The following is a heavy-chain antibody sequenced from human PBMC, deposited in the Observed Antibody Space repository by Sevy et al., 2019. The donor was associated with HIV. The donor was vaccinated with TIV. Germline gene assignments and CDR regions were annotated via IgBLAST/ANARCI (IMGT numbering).Heavy chain of an antibody. J-gene: IGHJ6*02. CDR1: GGSISSGGYY. CDR2: IYYSGST. CDR3: ARVGVRDYYYGMDV. Sequence: TLSLTCTVSGGSISSGGYYWSWIRQHPGKGLEWIGYIYYSGSTYYNPSLKRRVTISVDTSKNQFSLKLSSVTAADTAVYYCARVGVRDYYYGMDVWGQGTTVTVSS. D-gene: IGHD3-16*01. V-gene: IGHV4-31*03.